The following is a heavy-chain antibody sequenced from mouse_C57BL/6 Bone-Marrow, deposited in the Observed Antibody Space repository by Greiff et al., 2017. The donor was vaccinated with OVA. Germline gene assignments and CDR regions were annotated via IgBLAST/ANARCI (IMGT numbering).Heavy chain of an antibody. J-gene: IGHJ1*03. V-gene: IGHV10-1*01. CDR1: GFSFNTYA. CDR3: TTVGSSFWYFDV. Sequence: EVKVVESGGGLVQPKGSLKLSCAASGFSFNTYATNWVRQAPGKGLEWVARIRSKSNNYATYYADSVKDRFTISRDDSESMLYLQMNNLKTEDTAMYYCTTVGSSFWYFDVWGTGTTVTVSS. D-gene: IGHD1-1*01. CDR2: IRSKSNNYAT.